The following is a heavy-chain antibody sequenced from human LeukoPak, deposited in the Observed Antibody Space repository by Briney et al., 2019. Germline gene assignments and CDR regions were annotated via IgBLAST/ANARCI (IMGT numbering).Heavy chain of an antibody. J-gene: IGHJ4*02. CDR3: TRLHWGSGGGGSFDY. D-gene: IGHD7-27*01. CDR1: GDSISFSNYY. V-gene: IGHV4-39*01. CDR2: IYYSGST. Sequence: SETLSLTCTVSGDSISFSNYYWGWVRQPPGKGLDWIGSIYYSGSTYYNPSLKSRVTISVDTSKNRFSLKLSSVTAADTAVYYCTRLHWGSGGGGSFDYWGQGTLVTVSS.